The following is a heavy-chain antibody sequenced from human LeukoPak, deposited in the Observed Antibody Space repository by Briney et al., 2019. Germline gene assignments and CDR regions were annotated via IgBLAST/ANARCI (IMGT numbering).Heavy chain of an antibody. Sequence: SETLSLTCAVYGGSFSGYYWSWIRQPPGKGLEWLGEINHSGSTNYNPSLKSRVTISVDTSKNQFSLKLSSVTAADTAVYYCASHRVVVPAAMVDWGQGTLVTVSS. CDR2: INHSGST. CDR1: GGSFSGYY. D-gene: IGHD2-2*01. J-gene: IGHJ4*02. V-gene: IGHV4-34*01. CDR3: ASHRVVVPAAMVD.